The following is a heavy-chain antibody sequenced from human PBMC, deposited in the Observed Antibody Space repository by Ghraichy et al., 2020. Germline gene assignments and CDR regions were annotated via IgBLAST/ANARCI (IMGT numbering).Heavy chain of an antibody. V-gene: IGHV4-30-4*07. D-gene: IGHD3-22*01. CDR2: IYYSGST. Sequence: SETLPLTCAVSGGSISSGGYSWSWIRQPPGKGLEWIGYIYYSGSTYYNPSLKSRVTISVDTSKNQFSLKLSSVTAADTAVYYCASTYYYDSSGFTRFDPWGQGTLVTVSS. CDR1: GGSISSGGYS. J-gene: IGHJ5*02. CDR3: ASTYYYDSSGFTRFDP.